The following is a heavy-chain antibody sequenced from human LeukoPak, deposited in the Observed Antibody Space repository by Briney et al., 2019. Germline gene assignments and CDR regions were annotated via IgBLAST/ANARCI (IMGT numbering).Heavy chain of an antibody. D-gene: IGHD2-2*02. J-gene: IGHJ6*02. Sequence: GGSLRLSCAASGFTFSSYGMHWVRQAPGKGLEWVAVIWYDGSNKYYADSVKDRFTISRDNSKNTLYLQMNSLRAEDTAVYYCARESYCSSTSCYTDYYYYYGMDVWGQGATVTVSS. V-gene: IGHV3-33*01. CDR3: ARESYCSSTSCYTDYYYYYGMDV. CDR2: IWYDGSNK. CDR1: GFTFSSYG.